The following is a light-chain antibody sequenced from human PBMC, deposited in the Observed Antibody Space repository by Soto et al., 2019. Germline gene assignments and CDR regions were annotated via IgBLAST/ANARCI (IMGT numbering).Light chain of an antibody. Sequence: QSVLTQPPSASGFPGQSVTISCTGTSSDVGYYDYVSWYQQHPGKAPKLVIYEVTKRPSGVPDRVSASKSGNTASLTVPGLRAEDEADYYCSSYAGSNNFVFGSGTKV. J-gene: IGLJ1*01. CDR2: EVT. V-gene: IGLV2-8*01. CDR1: SSDVGYYDY. CDR3: SSYAGSNNFV.